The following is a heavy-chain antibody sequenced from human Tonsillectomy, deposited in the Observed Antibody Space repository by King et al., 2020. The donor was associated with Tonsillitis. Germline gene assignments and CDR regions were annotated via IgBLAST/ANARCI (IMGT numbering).Heavy chain of an antibody. CDR1: GGSIRSYY. V-gene: IGHV4-59*01. J-gene: IGHJ4*02. Sequence: VQLQESGPGLVKPSETLSLTCTVSGGSIRSYYWSWIRQPPGKGLEWIGYIYNSGSTNYNPSLKSRVTTSVDTPKNQFSLKLSSVTAADTAVYYCARGRGISPWGGSGNSYFDYWGQGTLVTVSS. CDR3: ARGRGISPWGGSGNSYFDY. CDR2: IYNSGST. D-gene: IGHD3-10*01.